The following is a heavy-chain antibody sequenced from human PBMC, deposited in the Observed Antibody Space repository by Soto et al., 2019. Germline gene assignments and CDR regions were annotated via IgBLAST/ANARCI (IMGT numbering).Heavy chain of an antibody. CDR3: ARPASGGSRDAFDV. Sequence: PGDSLKISCKASGYKLTTFWRNGVRPTPGKGLEWLGRIDPTDSFTNYSPPFEGHVTISVDRSISTAYLQCNSFQASDTAIYYCARPASGGSRDAFDVWGKGT. CDR2: IDPTDSFT. CDR1: GYKLTTFW. J-gene: IGHJ3*01. V-gene: IGHV5-10-1*01. D-gene: IGHD2-15*01.